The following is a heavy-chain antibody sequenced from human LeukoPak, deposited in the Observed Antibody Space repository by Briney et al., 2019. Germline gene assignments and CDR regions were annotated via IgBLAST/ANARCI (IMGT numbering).Heavy chain of an antibody. CDR3: ARQSLGYSYGYRCLPLNWFDP. CDR2: IYYSGST. J-gene: IGHJ5*02. CDR1: GGSISSSSYY. D-gene: IGHD5-18*01. V-gene: IGHV4-39*01. Sequence: PSETLSLTCTVSGGSISSSSYYWGWIRQPPGKGLEWIGSIYYSGSTYYNPSLKSRVTISVDTSKNQFSLKLSSVTAADTAVYYCARQSLGYSYGYRCLPLNWFDPWGQGTLVTVSS.